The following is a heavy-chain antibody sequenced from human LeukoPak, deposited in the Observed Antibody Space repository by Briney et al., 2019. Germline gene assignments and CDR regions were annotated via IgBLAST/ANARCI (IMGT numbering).Heavy chain of an antibody. CDR2: INHSGST. Sequence: NPSETLSLTCTVYGGSFSGYYWSWIRQLPGKGLEWIGEINHSGSTNYNPSLKSRVTMSVDTSKNQFSLKLNSVTAADTAVYYCARVTDPRYNWFDPWGQGTLVTVSS. J-gene: IGHJ5*02. D-gene: IGHD2-21*02. CDR3: ARVTDPRYNWFDP. V-gene: IGHV4-34*01. CDR1: GGSFSGYY.